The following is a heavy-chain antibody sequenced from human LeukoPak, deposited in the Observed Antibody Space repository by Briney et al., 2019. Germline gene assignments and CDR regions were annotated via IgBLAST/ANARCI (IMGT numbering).Heavy chain of an antibody. CDR3: ARASTVTTYNWFDP. CDR1: GGSFNGYY. D-gene: IGHD4-11*01. J-gene: IGHJ5*02. Sequence: PSETLSLTCAVYGGSFNGYYWSWIRQPPGKGLEWIGEINHSGSTNYNPSLKSRVTISVDTSKNQFSLKLSSVTAADTAVYYCARASTVTTYNWFDPWGQGSLVTVSS. CDR2: INHSGST. V-gene: IGHV4-34*01.